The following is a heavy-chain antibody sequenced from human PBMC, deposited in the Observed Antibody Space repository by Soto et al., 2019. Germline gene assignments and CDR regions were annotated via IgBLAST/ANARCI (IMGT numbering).Heavy chain of an antibody. V-gene: IGHV3-7*01. CDR2: IKQDGSEK. CDR1: GFTFSSYW. J-gene: IGHJ3*02. CDR3: AREGPSGYDSYAFDI. D-gene: IGHD5-12*01. Sequence: GGSLRLSCAASGFTFSSYWMSWVRQAPGKGLEWVANIKQDGSEKYYVDSVKGRFTISRDNAKNSLYLQMNSLRAEDTAVYYCAREGPSGYDSYAFDIWGQGTMVTVSS.